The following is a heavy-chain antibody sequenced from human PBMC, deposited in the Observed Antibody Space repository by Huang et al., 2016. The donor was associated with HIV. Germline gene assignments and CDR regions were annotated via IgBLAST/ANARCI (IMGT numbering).Heavy chain of an antibody. J-gene: IGHJ4*02. D-gene: IGHD1-26*01. CDR2: IKTDGSEK. V-gene: IGHV3-7*01. CDR1: GFTFNSYW. CDR3: VRLLDHTGDY. Sequence: EVQLVESGGGLVQPGGSLRLSCAASGFTFNSYWMSWFRQAPGKGVEWVAGIKTDGSEKSYVDSVKGRFTISRDNAKNSLYLQMNGLRAEDTAVYYCVRLLDHTGDYWGQGTLVTVSS.